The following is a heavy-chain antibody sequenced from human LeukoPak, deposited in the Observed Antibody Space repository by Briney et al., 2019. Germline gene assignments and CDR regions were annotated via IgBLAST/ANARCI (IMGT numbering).Heavy chain of an antibody. CDR3: AKVWFGDWYYYYYMDV. D-gene: IGHD3-10*01. V-gene: IGHV3-23*01. J-gene: IGHJ6*03. Sequence: PGGSLRLSCAASGFTFSSYAMSWVRQAPGKGLEWVSAISGSGGSTYYADSVKGRFTISRDNSKNTLYLQMNSLRAEDTAVYYCAKVWFGDWYYYYYMDVWGKGTTVTVSS. CDR1: GFTFSSYA. CDR2: ISGSGGST.